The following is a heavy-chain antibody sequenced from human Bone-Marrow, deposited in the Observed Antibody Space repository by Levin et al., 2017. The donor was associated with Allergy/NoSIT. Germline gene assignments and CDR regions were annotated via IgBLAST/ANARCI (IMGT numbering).Heavy chain of an antibody. CDR1: GGSIRSYY. V-gene: IGHV4-59*01. Sequence: GSLRLSCTVSGGSIRSYYWSWIRQTPGRGLEWIGYIFHSGSASYNPSLEGRVTISIDKSRTQFSLKLSSVTAADTALYFCARARDSYGYLPLDYWGQGTLAIVST. D-gene: IGHD5-18*01. J-gene: IGHJ4*02. CDR3: ARARDSYGYLPLDY. CDR2: IFHSGSA.